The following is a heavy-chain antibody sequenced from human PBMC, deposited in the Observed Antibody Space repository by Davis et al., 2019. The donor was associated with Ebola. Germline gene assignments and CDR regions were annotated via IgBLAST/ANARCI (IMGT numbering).Heavy chain of an antibody. V-gene: IGHV4-39*01. Sequence: MPGGSLRLSCTVSGGSISSSSYYWGWIRQPPGKGLEWIGSIYYSGSTYYNPSLESRVTISIDTSKDQFSLKLSSVTAADTAVYYCAGEYYSDYWGQGVLVTVSA. CDR2: IYYSGST. J-gene: IGHJ4*02. D-gene: IGHD3-10*01. CDR3: AGEYYSDY. CDR1: GGSISSSSYY.